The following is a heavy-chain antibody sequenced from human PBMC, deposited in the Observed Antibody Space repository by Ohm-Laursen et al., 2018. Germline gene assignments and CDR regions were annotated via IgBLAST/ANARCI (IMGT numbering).Heavy chain of an antibody. J-gene: IGHJ5*02. D-gene: IGHD2-15*01. Sequence: SLRLSCAASGFTVSSNYMSWVRQAPGKGLEWVSVIYSGGSTYYADSVKGRFTISRDNAKNSLYLQMNSLRAEDTALYHCARVEGGYCSGGSCHNWFDPWGQGTLVTVSS. V-gene: IGHV3-53*01. CDR2: IYSGGST. CDR3: ARVEGGYCSGGSCHNWFDP. CDR1: GFTVSSNY.